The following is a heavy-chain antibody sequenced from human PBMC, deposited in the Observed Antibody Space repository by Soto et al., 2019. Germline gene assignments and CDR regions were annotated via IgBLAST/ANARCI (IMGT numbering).Heavy chain of an antibody. CDR1: SDTFSFYS. D-gene: IGHD3-10*01. CDR2: VNPILSMS. J-gene: IGHJ4*02. Sequence: QVQLVQSGAEVKRPGSSVKVSCKASSDTFSFYSINWVRQAPGLGLEWMGRVNPILSMSNYAQRFQGRVTMTADKSTSTAYMELSGLRSEDTAMYYCATSYGSGYRAFDYWGQGALVTVSS. V-gene: IGHV1-69*04. CDR3: ATSYGSGYRAFDY.